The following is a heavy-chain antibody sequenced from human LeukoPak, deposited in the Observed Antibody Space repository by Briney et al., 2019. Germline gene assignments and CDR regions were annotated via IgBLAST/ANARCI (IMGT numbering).Heavy chain of an antibody. CDR1: GYTFTRHD. J-gene: IGHJ6*03. CDR2: MNPNSGNT. D-gene: IGHD3-10*01. Sequence: ASVKVSCKASGYTFTRHDINWVRQATGQGLEWMGWMNPNSGNTGYAQKFQGRVTMTRNTSISTAYMELSSLRSEDTAVYYCARVWFGELSTYYYYYYMDVWGKGTTVTISS. CDR3: ARVWFGELSTYYYYYYMDV. V-gene: IGHV1-8*01.